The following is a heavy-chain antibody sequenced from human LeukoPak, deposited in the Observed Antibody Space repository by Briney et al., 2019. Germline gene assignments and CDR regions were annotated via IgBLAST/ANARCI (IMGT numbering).Heavy chain of an antibody. J-gene: IGHJ5*02. D-gene: IGHD3-3*01. CDR1: GYTFTSYG. CDR3: ARDFGGITIFGVVETPNWFAP. Sequence: ASVKVSCKASGYTFTSYGISWVRQAPGQGLEWMGWISAYNGNTNYAQKPQGRVTMTTDTSTSTAYMELRSLRSDDTAVYYCARDFGGITIFGVVETPNWFAPWGQGTLVTVSS. CDR2: ISAYNGNT. V-gene: IGHV1-18*01.